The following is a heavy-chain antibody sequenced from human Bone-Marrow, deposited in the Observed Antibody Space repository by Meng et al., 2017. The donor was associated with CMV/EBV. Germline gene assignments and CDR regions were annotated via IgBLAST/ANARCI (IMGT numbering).Heavy chain of an antibody. Sequence: SETLSLTCTVSGGSISSGGYYWSWIRQHPGKGLEWIGYIYYSGSTYYNPSLKSRVTISVDTSKNQFSLKLSSVTAADTAVYYCARDLRFAANDAFDIWGQGTMVTFSS. CDR1: GGSISSGGYY. CDR3: ARDLRFAANDAFDI. V-gene: IGHV4-30-4*08. D-gene: IGHD3-10*01. CDR2: IYYSGST. J-gene: IGHJ3*02.